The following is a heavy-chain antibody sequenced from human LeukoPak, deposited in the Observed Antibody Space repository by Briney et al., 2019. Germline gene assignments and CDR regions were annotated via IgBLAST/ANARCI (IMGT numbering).Heavy chain of an antibody. D-gene: IGHD3-10*01. Sequence: PGGSLRLSCAASGFTFDDYAMHWVRQAPGKGLEWVSGISWNSGSIGYADSVKGRFTISRDNAKNSLYLQMNSLRAEDTALYYCAKARHAIYYYGSGSYYNEDAFDIWGQGTMVTVSS. V-gene: IGHV3-9*01. CDR2: ISWNSGSI. CDR3: AKARHAIYYYGSGSYYNEDAFDI. J-gene: IGHJ3*02. CDR1: GFTFDDYA.